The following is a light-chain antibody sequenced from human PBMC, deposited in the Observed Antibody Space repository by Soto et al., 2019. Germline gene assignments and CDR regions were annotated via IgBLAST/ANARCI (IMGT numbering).Light chain of an antibody. V-gene: IGLV2-23*02. J-gene: IGLJ2*01. Sequence: QSVLTQPASVSGSPGQSITISCTGTSSDVGSYNLVSWYQQHPGKAPKLMIYEVSKRPSGVSNRFSGSKSGNTASLTISGLQAEDEADYYCCSYAGSSTNVVFGGWTKLTVL. CDR2: EVS. CDR1: SSDVGSYNL. CDR3: CSYAGSSTNVV.